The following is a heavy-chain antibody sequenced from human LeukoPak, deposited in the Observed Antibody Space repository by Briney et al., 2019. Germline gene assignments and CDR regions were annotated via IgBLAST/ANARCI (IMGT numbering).Heavy chain of an antibody. J-gene: IGHJ4*02. CDR1: GYTFTSYY. Sequence: GASVKVSCKASGYTFTSYYMHWVRQAPGQGLEWMGIINPSGGSTNYAQKFQGRVTMTRDTSTSTVYMELSSLRSEDTAVYYCARVDTAMTAADYWGQGTLVTVSS. D-gene: IGHD5-18*01. CDR2: INPSGGST. CDR3: ARVDTAMTAADY. V-gene: IGHV1-46*01.